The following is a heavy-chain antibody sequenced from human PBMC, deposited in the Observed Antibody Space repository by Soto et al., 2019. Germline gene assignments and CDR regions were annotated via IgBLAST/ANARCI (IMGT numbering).Heavy chain of an antibody. V-gene: IGHV1-18*01. Sequence: QVQLVQSGAEVKKPGASVKVSCKASGYTFTSYGINWVRQAPGQGLEWMGWISANNGNTHYAQKLQGRVTMTTDTSTSTAYIELRSLRSDDTAVYYCARVQSGYDVAYCGQGALGSVSS. CDR2: ISANNGNT. CDR1: GYTFTSYG. J-gene: IGHJ4*02. CDR3: ARVQSGYDVAY. D-gene: IGHD5-12*01.